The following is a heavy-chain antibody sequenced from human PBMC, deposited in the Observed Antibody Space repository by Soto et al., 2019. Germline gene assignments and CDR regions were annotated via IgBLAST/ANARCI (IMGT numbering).Heavy chain of an antibody. CDR1: GDSVSSNNAA. CDR3: ARESYGSGSYDGMDV. Sequence: TLSLTCVISGDSVSSNNAAWNWIRQSPSRGLEWLGRTYYRSKWYNDYAVSVKSRIDINPDTSKNQFSLQLNSVSPEDTAMYYCARESYGSGSYDGMDVWGQGTTVTVSS. J-gene: IGHJ6*02. CDR2: TYYRSKWYN. D-gene: IGHD3-10*01. V-gene: IGHV6-1*01.